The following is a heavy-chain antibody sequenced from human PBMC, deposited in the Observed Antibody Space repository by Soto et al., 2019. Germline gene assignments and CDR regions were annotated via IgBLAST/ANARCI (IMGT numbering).Heavy chain of an antibody. CDR1: GFTFSSYA. D-gene: IGHD3-10*01. V-gene: IGHV3-23*01. CDR2: ISGSGGST. Sequence: EVQLLESGGGLVQPGGSLRLSCAASGFTFSSYAMSWVRQAPGKGLEWVSAISGSGGSTYYADSVKGRFTISRDNSNNSLYLQRNSLRAEDTAVYYCAKKQEYMVSPNDHWGQGTLVTVSS. CDR3: AKKQEYMVSPNDH. J-gene: IGHJ4*02.